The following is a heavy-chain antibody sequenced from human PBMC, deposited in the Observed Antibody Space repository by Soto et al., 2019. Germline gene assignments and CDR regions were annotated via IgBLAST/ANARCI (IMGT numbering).Heavy chain of an antibody. CDR3: AKRTGIYDFWSGYYMDV. V-gene: IGHV3-30*18. D-gene: IGHD3-3*01. Sequence: GGSLRLSCAASGFTFSSYGMHWVRQAPGKGLEWVAVISYDGSNKYYADSVKGRFTISRDNSKNTLYLQMNSLRAEDTAVYYCAKRTGIYDFWSGYYMDVWGKGTTVTVSS. CDR1: GFTFSSYG. CDR2: ISYDGSNK. J-gene: IGHJ6*03.